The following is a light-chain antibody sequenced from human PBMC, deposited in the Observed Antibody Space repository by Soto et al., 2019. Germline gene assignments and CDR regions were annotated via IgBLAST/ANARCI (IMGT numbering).Light chain of an antibody. J-gene: IGKJ4*01. CDR1: QSVSSY. Sequence: IVLTQSPATLSLSPGERATLSSRASQSVSSYLAWYQQKPGQAPRLLIYDASNRATGIPARFSGTGSGTDFTLTISSLEPEDFAVYYCQQRSNWALTFGGGTKVVIK. CDR3: QQRSNWALT. V-gene: IGKV3-11*01. CDR2: DAS.